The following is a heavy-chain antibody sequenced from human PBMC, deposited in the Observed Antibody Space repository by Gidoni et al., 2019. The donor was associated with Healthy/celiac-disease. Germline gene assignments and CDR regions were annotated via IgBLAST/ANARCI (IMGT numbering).Heavy chain of an antibody. Sequence: QVQLQESGPGLVKPSETLSLTCTVSGGSLSSYYWSWIRPPPGKGLEWIGYIYYSGSTNYNPALKSRVTISVDTSKNQFSLKLSSVTAADTAVYYCARSSTDYSNYLGMDVWGQGTTVTVSS. CDR2: IYYSGST. CDR3: ARSSTDYSNYLGMDV. J-gene: IGHJ6*02. CDR1: GGSLSSYY. V-gene: IGHV4-59*01. D-gene: IGHD4-4*01.